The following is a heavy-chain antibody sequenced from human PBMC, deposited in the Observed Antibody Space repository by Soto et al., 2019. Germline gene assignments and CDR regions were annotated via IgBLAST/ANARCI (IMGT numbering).Heavy chain of an antibody. D-gene: IGHD2-8*01. J-gene: IGHJ6*02. CDR3: ARDCSMRPPYHYYYYYGMDV. CDR1: GYTFTSYG. Sequence: ASVNVSCKASGYTFTSYGISWVRQAPGQGLEWMGWISGYNGNTSYAQKLQGRVTMTTDTSTSTAYMELRSLRSDDTAVYYCARDCSMRPPYHYYYYYGMDVWGQGTTVTVSS. CDR2: ISGYNGNT. V-gene: IGHV1-18*01.